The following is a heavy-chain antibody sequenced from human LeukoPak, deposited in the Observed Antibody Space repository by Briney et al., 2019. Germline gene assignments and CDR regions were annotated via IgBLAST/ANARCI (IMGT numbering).Heavy chain of an antibody. CDR1: GYTFTGYY. Sequence: ASVKVSCKASGYTFTGYYMHWVRQAPGQGLEWMGWINPNSGGTNYAQKFQDRVTMTRDTSITTAYMDMSRLRSDDTAVYYCARGRNYYYYYMDVWGKGTTVTVSS. CDR3: ARGRNYYYYYMDV. V-gene: IGHV1-2*02. J-gene: IGHJ6*03. CDR2: INPNSGGT.